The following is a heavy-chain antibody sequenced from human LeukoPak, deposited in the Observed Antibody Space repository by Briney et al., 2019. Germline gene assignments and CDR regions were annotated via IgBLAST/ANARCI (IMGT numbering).Heavy chain of an antibody. J-gene: IGHJ4*02. CDR1: GGSFSGYY. D-gene: IGHD5-12*01. CDR2: INHSGST. V-gene: IGHV4-34*01. Sequence: SETLSLTCAVYGGSFSGYYWSWIRQPPGKGLEWIGEINHSGSTNYNPSLKSRVTISVDTSKNQFSLKLSSVTAADTAVYYCAALYGGYNYYFDYWGQGTLVTVSS. CDR3: AALYGGYNYYFDY.